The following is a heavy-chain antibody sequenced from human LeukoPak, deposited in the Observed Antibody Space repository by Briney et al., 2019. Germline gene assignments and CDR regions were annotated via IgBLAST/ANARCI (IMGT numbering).Heavy chain of an antibody. CDR2: ISGSGGST. D-gene: IGHD2-2*01. J-gene: IGHJ3*02. CDR3: AKDFQGYCSSTSCYFDAFDI. CDR1: GFTFSSYA. Sequence: GGSLRLSCAASGFTFSSYAMSWVRQAPGKGLEWVSAISGSGGSTYYADSVKGRFTISRDNSKNTLYLQMNSLRAEDTAVYYCAKDFQGYCSSTSCYFDAFDIWGQGTMVTVSP. V-gene: IGHV3-23*01.